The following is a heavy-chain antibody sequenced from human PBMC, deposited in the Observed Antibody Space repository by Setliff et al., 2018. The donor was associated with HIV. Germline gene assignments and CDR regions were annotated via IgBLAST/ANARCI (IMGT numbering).Heavy chain of an antibody. D-gene: IGHD1-1*01. CDR3: ASAGSGTRAPPRY. Sequence: PSETLSLTCAVYGGSFNGYSWTWIRQPPGKGLEWIGSIYHSGSTYYNPSLKSRVTISLDTSKNQFSLKLTSVTAADTAVYYCASAGSGTRAPPRYWGQGTLVTVSS. V-gene: IGHV4-34*01. CDR1: GGSFNGYS. J-gene: IGHJ4*02. CDR2: IYHSGST.